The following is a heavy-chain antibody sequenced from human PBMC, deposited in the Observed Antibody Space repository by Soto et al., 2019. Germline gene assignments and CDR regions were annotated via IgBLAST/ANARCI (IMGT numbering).Heavy chain of an antibody. CDR2: ISSSSSYI. Sequence: GVSLRLSCAASGFTFSSYSMNWVRQAPGKGLEWVSSISSSSSYIYYADSVKGRFTISRDNAKNSLYLQMNSLRAEDTAVYYRASHTAMVRPAFDIWGQGTMGNGSS. CDR3: ASHTAMVRPAFDI. D-gene: IGHD5-18*01. J-gene: IGHJ3*02. CDR1: GFTFSSYS. V-gene: IGHV3-21*01.